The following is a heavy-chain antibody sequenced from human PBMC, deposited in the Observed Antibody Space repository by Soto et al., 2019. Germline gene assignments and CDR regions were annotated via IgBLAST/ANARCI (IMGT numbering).Heavy chain of an antibody. V-gene: IGHV4-30-2*01. CDR1: GGSISNGGYS. CDR2: IYHSGST. J-gene: IGHJ3*02. CDR3: ARGVGAHDAFDI. Sequence: QLQLQESGSGLVKPSQTLSLTCDVSGGSISNGGYSWTWIRQPPGKGLEWIGYIYHSGSTSHNPSLRSRVTISVDRSKNQFSLKLRSVTTADTAVYYCARGVGAHDAFDIWGQGTLVTVSS. D-gene: IGHD2-15*01.